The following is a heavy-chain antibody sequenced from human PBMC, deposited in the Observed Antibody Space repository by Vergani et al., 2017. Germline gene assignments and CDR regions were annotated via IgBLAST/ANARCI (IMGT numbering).Heavy chain of an antibody. Sequence: QVQLVQSGAEVKKPGASVKVSCKVSGYTLTELSMHWVRQAPGKGLEWMGWISAYNGNTNYAQKLQGRVTMTTDTSTSTAYMELRSLRSDDTAVYYCAREKGSGSYYRDYWGQGTLVTVSS. CDR1: GYTLTELS. D-gene: IGHD3-10*01. J-gene: IGHJ4*02. CDR2: ISAYNGNT. V-gene: IGHV1-18*01. CDR3: AREKGSGSYYRDY.